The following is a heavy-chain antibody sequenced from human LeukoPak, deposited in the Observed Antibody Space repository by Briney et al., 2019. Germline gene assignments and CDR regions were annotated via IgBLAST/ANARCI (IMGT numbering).Heavy chain of an antibody. CDR2: IYHSGST. Sequence: PSETLSLTCAVSGGSISSGGYSWSWIRQPPGKGLEWIGYIYHSGSTYYNPSLKSRVTISVDRSKNQFSLKLSSVTAADTAVYYCARSLSSGWSYFDYWGQGTLVTVSS. V-gene: IGHV4-30-2*01. D-gene: IGHD6-19*01. CDR1: GGSISSGGYS. J-gene: IGHJ4*02. CDR3: ARSLSSGWSYFDY.